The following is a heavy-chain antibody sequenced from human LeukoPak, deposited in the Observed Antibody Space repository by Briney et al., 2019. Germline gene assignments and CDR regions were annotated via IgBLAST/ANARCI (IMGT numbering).Heavy chain of an antibody. J-gene: IGHJ4*02. Sequence: SETLSLTCAVYGGSFSGYYWSWIRQPPGKGLEWIGEINHSRSTNYNPSLKSRVTISVDTSKNQFSLKLSSVTAADTAVYYCARGRGATIARFDYWGQGTLVTVSS. CDR3: ARGRGATIARFDY. CDR1: GGSFSGYY. D-gene: IGHD5-12*01. CDR2: INHSRST. V-gene: IGHV4-34*01.